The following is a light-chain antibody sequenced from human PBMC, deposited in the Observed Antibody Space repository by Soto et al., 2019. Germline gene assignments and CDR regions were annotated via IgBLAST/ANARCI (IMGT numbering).Light chain of an antibody. J-gene: IGKJ1*01. CDR3: QQSYTTPRT. V-gene: IGKV1-39*01. Sequence: DIQMTQSPSSLSASVGERVSVTCRASQSISTFLNWYHQRPGEAPKLLIYAASSLQSGVPSRFSGSGSGADFTLTIGSLQPEDFATYYCQQSYTTPRTFGQGTKVEVK. CDR1: QSISTF. CDR2: AAS.